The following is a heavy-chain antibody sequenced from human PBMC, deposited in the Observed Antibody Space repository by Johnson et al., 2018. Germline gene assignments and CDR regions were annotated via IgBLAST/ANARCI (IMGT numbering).Heavy chain of an antibody. D-gene: IGHD1-26*01. V-gene: IGHV3-9*01. J-gene: IGHJ4*02. CDR3: AKAASGSRYYFDY. Sequence: VQLVQSGGGLVQPGRSLRLSCAASGFTFDDYAMHWVRQAPGKGLEWVSGISWNSGSIGYADSVKGRFTISRDNAKNSLYLQMNSLRAEDTALYYCAKAASGSRYYFDYWGQGTLVTVSS. CDR1: GFTFDDYA. CDR2: ISWNSGSI.